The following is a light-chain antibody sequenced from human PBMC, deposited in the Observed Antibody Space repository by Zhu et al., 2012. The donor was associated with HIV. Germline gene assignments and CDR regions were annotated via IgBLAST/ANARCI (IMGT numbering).Light chain of an antibody. Sequence: EVVLTQSPDTLSLSPGDRATLSCRASQSVTNNYLAWYQQRVGQAPRLLIHGASSRATGIPDRFSGSGSETDFTLTITRLEPEDFAVYYCQQYGSSPRTFGQGDQGGNQT. CDR1: QSVTNNY. J-gene: IGKJ1*01. CDR3: QQYGSSPRT. V-gene: IGKV3-20*01. CDR2: GAS.